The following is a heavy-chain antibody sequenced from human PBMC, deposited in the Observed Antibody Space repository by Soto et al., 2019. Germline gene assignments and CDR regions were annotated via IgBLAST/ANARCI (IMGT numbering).Heavy chain of an antibody. CDR1: GGTFSSYT. Sequence: SVKVSCKASGGTFSSYTISWVRQAPGQGLEWMGRIIPILGIANYAQKFQGRVTITADKSTSTAYMELSSLRSEDTAVYYCAREMDSNRLYYYYYYMDVWGKGTTVTV. J-gene: IGHJ6*03. V-gene: IGHV1-69*04. CDR2: IIPILGIA. D-gene: IGHD4-4*01. CDR3: AREMDSNRLYYYYYYMDV.